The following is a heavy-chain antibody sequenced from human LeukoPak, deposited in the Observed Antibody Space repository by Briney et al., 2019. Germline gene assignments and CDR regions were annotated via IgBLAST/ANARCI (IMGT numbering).Heavy chain of an antibody. CDR3: AREISGRHPNDY. Sequence: GGSLRLSCAASGFTFSSNGMSWVRQAPGKGLEWVANIWHDGSAKYYVDSVKGRFIISRDNAKNSLFLQMNSLRAEDTAVYYCAREISGRHPNDYWGQGTLVTVSS. V-gene: IGHV3-7*01. J-gene: IGHJ4*02. CDR1: GFTFSSNG. CDR2: IWHDGSAK. D-gene: IGHD1-26*01.